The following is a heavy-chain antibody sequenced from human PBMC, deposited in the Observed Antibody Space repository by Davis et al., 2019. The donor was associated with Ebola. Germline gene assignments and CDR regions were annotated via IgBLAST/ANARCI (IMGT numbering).Heavy chain of an antibody. V-gene: IGHV3-21*01. CDR1: GFTFTSYT. Sequence: GESLKISCAASGFTFTSYTMYWVRQAPGKGLEWVSSVNSPSNYIYYADSVKGRFTISRDNAKNSVYLQMNSLRAEDTAVYYCARDLPFCGGDCNSPWYFDLWGRGTLVTVSS. CDR2: VNSPSNYI. D-gene: IGHD2-21*02. J-gene: IGHJ2*01. CDR3: ARDLPFCGGDCNSPWYFDL.